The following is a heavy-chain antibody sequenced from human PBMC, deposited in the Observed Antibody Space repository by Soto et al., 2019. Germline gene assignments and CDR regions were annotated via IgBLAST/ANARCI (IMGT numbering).Heavy chain of an antibody. J-gene: IGHJ6*02. CDR2: ISSSSSYI. V-gene: IGHV3-21*01. CDR1: GFTFSSYS. D-gene: IGHD2-21*01. CDR3: ARDRNDGYGSSDEMDV. Sequence: PSETLRLSCAASGFTFSSYSMNWVRQAPGKGLEWVSSISSSSSYIYYADSVKGRFTISRDNAKNSLYLQMNSLRAEDTAVYYCARDRNDGYGSSDEMDVWGQGTTVTVSS.